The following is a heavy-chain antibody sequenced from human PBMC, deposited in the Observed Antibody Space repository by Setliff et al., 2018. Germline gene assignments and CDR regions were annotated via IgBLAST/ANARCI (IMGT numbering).Heavy chain of an antibody. CDR1: GDSVSSDRFH. CDR3: AKEGYYDHFGYYHYYFDF. D-gene: IGHD3-22*01. J-gene: IGHJ4*02. Sequence: KTSETLSLTCTVSGDSVSSDRFHWGWFRQPAGRGLEWIGRIYTSGSTNYNPSLKSRVAISVDTSKNQFSLRLSSVTAADTAVYYCAKEGYYDHFGYYHYYFDFWGQGTLVTVSS. V-gene: IGHV4-61*02. CDR2: IYTSGST.